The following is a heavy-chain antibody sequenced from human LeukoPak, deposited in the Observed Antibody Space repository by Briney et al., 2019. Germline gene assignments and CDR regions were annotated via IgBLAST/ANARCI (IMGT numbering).Heavy chain of an antibody. CDR3: ARHSYGDGYNYDFDY. J-gene: IGHJ4*02. CDR2: IYPGDSDT. V-gene: IGHV5-51*01. Sequence: GESLKISCKGSGYSFTSYWIGWACQMPGKGLEWMGIIYPGDSDTRYSPSFQGQVTISADKSISTAYLQWSSLKASDTAMYYCARHSYGDGYNYDFDYWGQGTLVTVSS. CDR1: GYSFTSYW. D-gene: IGHD5-24*01.